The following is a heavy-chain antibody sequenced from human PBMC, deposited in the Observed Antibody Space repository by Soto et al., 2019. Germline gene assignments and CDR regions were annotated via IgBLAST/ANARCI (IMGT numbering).Heavy chain of an antibody. CDR2: INHSGST. CDR3: ARALGAHSVLDAFDI. CDR1: GGPFRGYY. Sequence: SETLSLTYAVYGGPFRGYYWIRFRQPPGKGLEWIGEINHSGSTNYNPSLKRRVTISVDTSKNQFSLKLSSVTAADTAVYYCARALGAHSVLDAFDIWGQGKMVT. V-gene: IGHV4-34*01. D-gene: IGHD1-26*01. J-gene: IGHJ3*02.